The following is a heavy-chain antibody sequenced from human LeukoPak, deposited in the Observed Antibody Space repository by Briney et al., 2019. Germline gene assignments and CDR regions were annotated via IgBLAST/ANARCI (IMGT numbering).Heavy chain of an antibody. V-gene: IGHV4-34*01. J-gene: IGHJ4*02. D-gene: IGHD1-26*01. CDR2: INHSGST. Sequence: PSETLSLTCAVYGGSFSGYYWSWIRQPPGKGLEWIGEINHSGSTNYNPSLKSRVTISVDTSKNQFSLKLSSVTAADTAVYYCARLVGARYYFDYWGQGTLVTVSS. CDR3: ARLVGARYYFDY. CDR1: GGSFSGYY.